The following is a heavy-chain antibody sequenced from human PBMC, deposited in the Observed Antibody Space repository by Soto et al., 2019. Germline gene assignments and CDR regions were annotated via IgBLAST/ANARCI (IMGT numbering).Heavy chain of an antibody. Sequence: PGGSLRLSCTASGFIFRSYWMNWVRQAPGKGLEWVANLKRDGSETYYLDSVKGRFTISRDNAKNSLYLQMNSLRAEDTALYYCARDPSPWDFGMDVWGQGTTVTVSS. D-gene: IGHD1-26*01. CDR3: ARDPSPWDFGMDV. CDR1: GFIFRSYW. J-gene: IGHJ6*02. V-gene: IGHV3-7*03. CDR2: LKRDGSET.